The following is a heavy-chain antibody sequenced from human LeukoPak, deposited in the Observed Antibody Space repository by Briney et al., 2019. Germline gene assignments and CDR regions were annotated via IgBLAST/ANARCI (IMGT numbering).Heavy chain of an antibody. V-gene: IGHV4-59*01. Sequence: PSETLSLTCTVSGGSISSYYWSWIRQPPGKGLEWIGYTYYSGSTNYNPSLKSRVTISVDTSKNQFSLKLSSVTAADTAVYYCARAKGYYDFWSGYYILDVWGQGTTVTVSS. J-gene: IGHJ6*02. D-gene: IGHD3-3*01. CDR2: TYYSGST. CDR3: ARAKGYYDFWSGYYILDV. CDR1: GGSISSYY.